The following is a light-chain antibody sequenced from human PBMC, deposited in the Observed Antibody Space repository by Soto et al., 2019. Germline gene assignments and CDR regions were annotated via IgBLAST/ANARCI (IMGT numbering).Light chain of an antibody. CDR1: QSISSW. Sequence: DIQMTQSPSTLSASVGDRVTITCRASQSISSWLAWYQQKPGKPPNLLIYDASNLESGVPSRFSGSGSGTEFTLTISSLQPADFATYYCQQYKSYSWTFGQGTKVDI. J-gene: IGKJ1*01. CDR3: QQYKSYSWT. V-gene: IGKV1-5*01. CDR2: DAS.